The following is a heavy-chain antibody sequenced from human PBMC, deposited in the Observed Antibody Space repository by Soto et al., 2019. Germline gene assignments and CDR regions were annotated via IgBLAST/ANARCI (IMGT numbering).Heavy chain of an antibody. Sequence: EVQLVESGGGLVQPGGSLRLSCTTSGFTLSGYEMNWVRQAPGKGLAWASYINTGGVTIYAVSVKGRFTISRDNAQNSLLLQMNSLRAEDTAVYYCARDKGERVAYGMDVWGQGTTVTVSS. CDR3: ARDKGERVAYGMDV. CDR1: GFTLSGYE. V-gene: IGHV3-48*03. CDR2: INTGGVT. D-gene: IGHD3-16*01. J-gene: IGHJ6*02.